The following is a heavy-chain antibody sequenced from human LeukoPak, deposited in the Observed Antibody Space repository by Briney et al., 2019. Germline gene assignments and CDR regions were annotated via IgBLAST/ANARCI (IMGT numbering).Heavy chain of an antibody. V-gene: IGHV3-23*01. CDR1: GFTFSSYA. J-gene: IGHJ6*02. CDR2: ISGSDGRT. CDR3: ARDRYSGMDV. D-gene: IGHD2-15*01. Sequence: GGSLRLSCAASGFTFSSYAMSWVRQAPGKGLEWVSAISGSDGRTYYADSVKGRFTISRDNSKNTLYLQMNSLRAEDTAVYYCARDRYSGMDVWGQGTTVTVSS.